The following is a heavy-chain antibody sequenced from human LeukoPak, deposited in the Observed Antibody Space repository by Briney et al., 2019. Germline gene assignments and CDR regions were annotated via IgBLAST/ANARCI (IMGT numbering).Heavy chain of an antibody. CDR2: ISAYNGNT. D-gene: IGHD6-19*01. V-gene: IGHV1-18*04. CDR1: GYTFTGYY. J-gene: IGHJ4*02. CDR3: ARELSSGWYVLARSGYYFDY. Sequence: ASVTVSCKASGYTFTGYYMHWVRQAPGQGLEWMGWISAYNGNTNYAQKLQGRVTMTTDTSTSTAYMELRSLRFDDTAVYYCARELSSGWYVLARSGYYFDYWGQGTLVTVSS.